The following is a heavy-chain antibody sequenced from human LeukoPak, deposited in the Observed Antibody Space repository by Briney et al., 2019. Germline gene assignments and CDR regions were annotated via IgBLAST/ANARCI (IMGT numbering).Heavy chain of an antibody. V-gene: IGHV4-59*01. CDR3: ARSRGWGSDNDRFSADFDY. J-gene: IGHJ4*02. CDR2: IFYSGRT. Sequence: SETLSLTCTVSGGSINDYFWSWIRQPPRKGLEWIGYIFYSGRTHYNPSLKSRVTISLDTSKNQISLKLNSVTAADTAVYYCARSRGWGSDNDRFSADFDYWGQGTLVTVSS. CDR1: GGSINDYF. D-gene: IGHD2-21*02.